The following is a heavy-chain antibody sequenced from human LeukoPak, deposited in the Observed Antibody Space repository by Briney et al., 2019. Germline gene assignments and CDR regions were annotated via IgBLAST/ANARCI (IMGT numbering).Heavy chain of an antibody. CDR1: GFTFNTYA. Sequence: GGSLRLSCATSGFTFNTYAMSWVRQAPGKGLEWVSVISGRGGTTYYADSVKGRFTISRDNSKNTLFLQMNSLRAEDTAVCYCARGPYGGDSVYYYYGMDVWGQGTTVTVSS. V-gene: IGHV3-23*01. CDR3: ARGPYGGDSVYYYYGMDV. J-gene: IGHJ6*02. CDR2: ISGRGGTT. D-gene: IGHD4-23*01.